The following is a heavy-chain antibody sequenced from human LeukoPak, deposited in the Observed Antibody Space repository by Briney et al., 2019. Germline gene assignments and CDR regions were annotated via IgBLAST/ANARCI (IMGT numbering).Heavy chain of an antibody. CDR2: IKQDGREK. V-gene: IGHV3-7*01. D-gene: IGHD1-1*01. Sequence: PGGSLRLSCASSGFTFSSYWMSWVRQAPGKGLECVANIKQDGREKYYVDSVKGRFTISKDTAKNSLYLQMNSLSAEDAAVYYCARDEERTGTLVFPWGQGTLVTVSS. CDR1: GFTFSSYW. CDR3: ARDEERTGTLVFP. J-gene: IGHJ5*02.